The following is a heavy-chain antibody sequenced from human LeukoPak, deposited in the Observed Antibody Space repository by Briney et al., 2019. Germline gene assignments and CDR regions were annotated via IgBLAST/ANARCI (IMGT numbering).Heavy chain of an antibody. Sequence: GGSLRLSCVGSGFTFRDHSMHWVRQAPGKGLEWVSAISGSGVSTYYADSVKGRFTISRDNSKNTVYLQMNGLRAEDTAVYYCAKDLSRTDVRSFDVWGQGTMVTVSS. CDR2: ISGSGVST. CDR1: GFTFRDHS. D-gene: IGHD4-17*01. J-gene: IGHJ3*01. V-gene: IGHV3-23*01. CDR3: AKDLSRTDVRSFDV.